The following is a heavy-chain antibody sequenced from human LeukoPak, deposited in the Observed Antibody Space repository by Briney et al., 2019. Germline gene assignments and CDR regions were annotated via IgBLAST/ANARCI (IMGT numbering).Heavy chain of an antibody. CDR1: GGSISSYY. J-gene: IGHJ5*02. Sequence: SETLSLTCTVSGGSISSYYWSWIRQPPGKGLEWIGYIYTSGSTNYNPSLKSRVTISVDTSKNQFSLKLSSVTAADTAVYYCASLGSSLNNWFDPWGQGTLXTVSS. D-gene: IGHD6-6*01. V-gene: IGHV4-4*09. CDR2: IYTSGST. CDR3: ASLGSSLNNWFDP.